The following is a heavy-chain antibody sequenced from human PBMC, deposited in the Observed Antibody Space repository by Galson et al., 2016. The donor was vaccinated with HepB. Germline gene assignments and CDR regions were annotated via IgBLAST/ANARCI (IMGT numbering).Heavy chain of an antibody. CDR1: GFTFSSYD. D-gene: IGHD3-16*01. Sequence: SLRLSCAASGFTFSSYDMQWVRQATGEGLEWVSAIGTAGDTYYPGSVKGRFTISRENAKNSLYLQMNSMRAGDTAVYYCARGGGFPSYYYYGMDVWGQGTTVTVSS. V-gene: IGHV3-13*01. CDR2: IGTAGDT. CDR3: ARGGGFPSYYYYGMDV. J-gene: IGHJ6*02.